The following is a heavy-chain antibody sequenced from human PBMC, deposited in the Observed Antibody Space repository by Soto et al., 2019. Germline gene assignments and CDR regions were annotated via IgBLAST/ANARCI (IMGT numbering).Heavy chain of an antibody. CDR3: ARGSQRPSAAYKGHGYYGMDV. D-gene: IGHD2-2*01. CDR2: ITHTGGS. J-gene: IGHJ6*02. Sequence: SETLSLTCAVYGGSFSGYYWSWIRQPPVKVLEWIGEITHTGGSNYNPSLDSLVTISVDTTKNQFSLKLSSVTTADTALYYCARGSQRPSAAYKGHGYYGMDVWGQGTTVTVSS. CDR1: GGSFSGYY. V-gene: IGHV4-34*01.